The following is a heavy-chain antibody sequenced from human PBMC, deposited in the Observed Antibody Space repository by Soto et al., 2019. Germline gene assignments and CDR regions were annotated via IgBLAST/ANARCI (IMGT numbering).Heavy chain of an antibody. CDR3: VRSRFVALGVTLVDY. CDR2: IYSGGST. J-gene: IGHJ4*02. CDR1: GFTVSNNY. Sequence: EVQLVESGGGLVQPGGSLRLSCAASGFTVSNNYINWVRQAPGKGLEWVSIIYSGGSTYYADSVKGRFTISRDNSKNTLYLQRTSLRAEDTAVYYCVRSRFVALGVTLVDYWGQGTLVTVSS. D-gene: IGHD3-16*01. V-gene: IGHV3-66*01.